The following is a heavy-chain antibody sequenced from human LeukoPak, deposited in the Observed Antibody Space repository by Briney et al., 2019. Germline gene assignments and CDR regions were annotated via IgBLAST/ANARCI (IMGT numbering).Heavy chain of an antibody. CDR1: GFTFSSYG. CDR3: ARGGGSYYEYSDY. Sequence: PGRSLRLSCAASGFTFSSYGMHWVRQAPGKGLEWVAVIWYDGSNKYYADSVKGRFTISRDNSKNTLYLQMNSLRAEDTAVYYCARGGGSYYEYSDYWGQGTLVTVSS. CDR2: IWYDGSNK. V-gene: IGHV3-33*08. J-gene: IGHJ4*02. D-gene: IGHD1-26*01.